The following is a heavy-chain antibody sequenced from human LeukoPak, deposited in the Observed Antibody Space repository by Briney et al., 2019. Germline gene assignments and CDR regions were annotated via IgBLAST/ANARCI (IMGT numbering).Heavy chain of an antibody. CDR1: GGSISSYY. D-gene: IGHD2-8*01. J-gene: IGHJ4*02. V-gene: IGHV4-59*12. Sequence: SETLSLTCTVSGGSISSYYWSWIRQPPGKGLEWIGYIYYSGSTNYNPSLKSRVTISVDTSKNQFSLNLSSVTAADTAVYYCARDTQLMAAFDYWGQGTLVTVSP. CDR3: ARDTQLMAAFDY. CDR2: IYYSGST.